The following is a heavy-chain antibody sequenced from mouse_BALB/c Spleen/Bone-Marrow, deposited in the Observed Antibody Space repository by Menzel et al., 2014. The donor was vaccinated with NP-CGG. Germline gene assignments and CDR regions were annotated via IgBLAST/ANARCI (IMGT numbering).Heavy chain of an antibody. CDR1: GYTLTSYW. V-gene: IGHV1-7*01. Sequence: QVQLQQSGAELAKPGASVKMSCKASGYTLTSYWMHWVKQRPGQGLEWIGYINPSSGYTEFNQRFKDKATLTADRSSSTAYMQLSSLTSEDSAVYHCARGYYVMDYWGQGTSVTVSS. J-gene: IGHJ4*01. CDR3: ARGYYVMDY. CDR2: INPSSGYT.